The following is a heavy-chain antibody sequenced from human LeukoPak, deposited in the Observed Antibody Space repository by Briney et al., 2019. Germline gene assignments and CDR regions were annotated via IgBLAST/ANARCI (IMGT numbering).Heavy chain of an antibody. V-gene: IGHV3-48*01. J-gene: IGHJ4*02. D-gene: IGHD4-11*01. CDR2: ITSISSTI. Sequence: GGSLRLSCVASGFTFGTSSMNWVRQAPGEGLEWVSYITSISSTIYYADSVKGRFTISRDNAKNSLYLQMNSLRAEDTALYYCAVGLQLDYWGQGTLVTVTS. CDR1: GFTFGTSS. CDR3: AVGLQLDY.